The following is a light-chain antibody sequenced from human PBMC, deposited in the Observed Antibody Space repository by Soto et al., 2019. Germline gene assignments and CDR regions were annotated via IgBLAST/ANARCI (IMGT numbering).Light chain of an antibody. Sequence: DIQMTQSPSSLSAAVGDRVAITCRASQRISTSLNWYQQRPGKSPELLIYGASDLQRGAPSRFSGLGSGTDCTLIISKLQPEDFATYYCQQSYSMPLTFGGGTKVEIK. V-gene: IGKV1-39*01. CDR3: QQSYSMPLT. J-gene: IGKJ4*01. CDR2: GAS. CDR1: QRISTS.